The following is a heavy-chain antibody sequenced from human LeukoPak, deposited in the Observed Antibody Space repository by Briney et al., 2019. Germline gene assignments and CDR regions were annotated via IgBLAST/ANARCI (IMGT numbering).Heavy chain of an antibody. D-gene: IGHD3-22*01. CDR3: ATGLVSSVMDV. CDR2: FDPEEGET. CDR1: GYTLTELS. V-gene: IGHV1-24*01. J-gene: IGHJ6*03. Sequence: ASVKVSCKVSGYTLTELSMHWVRQAPGKGLGWMGGFDPEEGETIYAQKFQGRVTMTEDTSTDTAYMELSSLRSDDTAVYYCATGLVSSVMDVWGKGTTVTVSS.